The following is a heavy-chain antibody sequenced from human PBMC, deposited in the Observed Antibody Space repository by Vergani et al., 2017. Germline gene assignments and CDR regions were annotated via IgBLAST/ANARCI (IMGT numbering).Heavy chain of an antibody. CDR3: AKDGDGRGWPGIDH. D-gene: IGHD6-19*01. CDR1: GFTFNKYA. V-gene: IGHV3-23*01. J-gene: IGHJ4*02. CDR2: IAGTTDDA. Sequence: EVQLLESGGGLVQPGGSLRLSCAASGFTFNKYAMSWVRQAPGKGLEGVSSIAGTTDDAYYADSVKGRFTISRDKSKDTLYLQMDSLRAEDTAVYYCAKDGDGRGWPGIDHWGQGTLVTVSS.